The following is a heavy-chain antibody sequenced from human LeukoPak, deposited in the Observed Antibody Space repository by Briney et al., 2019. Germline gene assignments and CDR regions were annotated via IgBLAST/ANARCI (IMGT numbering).Heavy chain of an antibody. CDR3: TTDLRWEVCPFDY. D-gene: IGHD3-16*01. V-gene: IGHV3-15*01. CDR2: IKSKTAGETT. Sequence: GGSLRLSCAASGFTFSNAWMSWVRQAPGKGLEWVGRIKSKTAGETTDYAAPVKGRFLISRDDPKNTLYLQVNSLETEDTAVYYCTTDLRWEVCPFDYWGQGTLVTVSS. J-gene: IGHJ4*02. CDR1: GFTFSNAW.